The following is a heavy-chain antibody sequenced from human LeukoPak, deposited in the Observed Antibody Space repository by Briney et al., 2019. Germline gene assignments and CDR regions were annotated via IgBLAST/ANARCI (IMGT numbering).Heavy chain of an antibody. CDR1: GGTFGSYT. Sequence: SVKVSCKASGGTFGSYTISWVRQAPGQGLEWMGRITPILGIANYAQKFQGRVAITADKSTSTAYMELSSLRSEDTAVYYCARDARYCSSTSCQTDAFDIWGQGTVVTVSS. CDR3: ARDARYCSSTSCQTDAFDI. V-gene: IGHV1-69*04. J-gene: IGHJ3*02. D-gene: IGHD2-2*01. CDR2: ITPILGIA.